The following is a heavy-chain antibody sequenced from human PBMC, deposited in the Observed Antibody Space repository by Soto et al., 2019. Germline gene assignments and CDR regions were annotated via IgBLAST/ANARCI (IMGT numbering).Heavy chain of an antibody. CDR2: ISGGGDST. Sequence: EVQLLESGGGLVQPGGSLRLSCAASGFTFSNYAMSWVRQAPGKGLEWVSTISGGGDSTYYADSVKGRFTISRDSSKNTLYLQVNSLRAEDTAAYYCAKRSLTPAAMKSPFDYWGQGTLVTVSS. CDR3: AKRSLTPAAMKSPFDY. CDR1: GFTFSNYA. D-gene: IGHD2-2*01. J-gene: IGHJ4*02. V-gene: IGHV3-23*01.